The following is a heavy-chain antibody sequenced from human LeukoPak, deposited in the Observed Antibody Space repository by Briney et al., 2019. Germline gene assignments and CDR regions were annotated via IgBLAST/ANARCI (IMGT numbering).Heavy chain of an antibody. Sequence: GGSLRLSCAASGFTFSNYGMSWVRQAPGKGLEWVSGISDSGGSSYYADSVKGRFTISRDNSKNTLYLQMNSLRAEDTAIYYCAKGGSYRSQPYFDYWGQGTPVTVSS. V-gene: IGHV3-23*01. CDR3: AKGGSYRSQPYFDY. D-gene: IGHD3-16*02. CDR2: ISDSGGSS. CDR1: GFTFSNYG. J-gene: IGHJ4*02.